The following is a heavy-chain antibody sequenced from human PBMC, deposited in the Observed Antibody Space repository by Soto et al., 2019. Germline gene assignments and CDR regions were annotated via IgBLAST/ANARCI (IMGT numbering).Heavy chain of an antibody. D-gene: IGHD1-20*01. V-gene: IGHV1-69*06. J-gene: IGHJ6*02. CDR3: AREGNWNDGYYYYGMDV. Sequence: QVQLVQSGAEVQKPGSSVKVSCKASGGTFSSYAISWVRQAPGQGLEWMGGIIPIFGTANYAQKFQGRVTINADKSTSTAYMELSSLRSEDTAVYYCAREGNWNDGYYYYGMDVWGQGTTVTVSS. CDR1: GGTFSSYA. CDR2: IIPIFGTA.